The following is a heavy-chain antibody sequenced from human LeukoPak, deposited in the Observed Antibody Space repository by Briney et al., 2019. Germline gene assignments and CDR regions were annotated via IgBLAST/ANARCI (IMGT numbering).Heavy chain of an antibody. D-gene: IGHD6-13*01. CDR3: AKLKLAAAGNNPLDY. J-gene: IGHJ4*02. V-gene: IGHV3-23*01. Sequence: GGSLRLSCAASGFTFSSYGMSWVRQAPGKGLEWVSAISGSGGSTYYADSVKGRFTTSRDNSKNTLYLQMNSLRAEDTAVYYCAKLKLAAAGNNPLDYWGQGTLVTVSS. CDR1: GFTFSSYG. CDR2: ISGSGGST.